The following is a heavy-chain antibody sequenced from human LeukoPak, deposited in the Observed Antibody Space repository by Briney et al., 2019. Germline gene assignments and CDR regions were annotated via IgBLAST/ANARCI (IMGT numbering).Heavy chain of an antibody. CDR2: ISSSSTI. J-gene: IGHJ6*02. D-gene: IGHD5-24*01. V-gene: IGHV3-48*04. Sequence: GGSLRLSCAASGFTFSSYSMNWVRQAPGKGLEWVSYISSSSTIYYADSVMGRFTISRDNAKNSLYLQMNSLRAEDTAVYYCARVSGATIDYYYYGMDVWGQGTTVTVSS. CDR1: GFTFSSYS. CDR3: ARVSGATIDYYYYGMDV.